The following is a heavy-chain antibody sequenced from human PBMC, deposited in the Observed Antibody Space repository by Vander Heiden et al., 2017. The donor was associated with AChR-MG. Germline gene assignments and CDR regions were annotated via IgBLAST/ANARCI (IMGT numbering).Heavy chain of an antibody. CDR1: GFTFSSFG. V-gene: IGHV3-33*01. J-gene: IGHJ5*02. D-gene: IGHD3-10*01. Sequence: QVQLVESGGGVVQPGGSLRLSCAAPGFTFSSFGIHWVRQAPGKGLEWVAVIWYDGSNKYYADSVKGRFTISRDNSKNTLYLQMNSLRAEDTAVYYCARDGSPLLWFGEHPGWFDPWGQGTLVTVSS. CDR2: IWYDGSNK. CDR3: ARDGSPLLWFGEHPGWFDP.